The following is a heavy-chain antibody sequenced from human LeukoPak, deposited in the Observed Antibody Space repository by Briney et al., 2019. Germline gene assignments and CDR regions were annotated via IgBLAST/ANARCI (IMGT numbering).Heavy chain of an antibody. Sequence: GGSLRLSCAASGFTVSSNYMSWVRQAPGKGLEWVSVIYSGGSTYYADSVKGRFTISRDNSKNTLYLQMNSLRAEDTAVYYCARATGDPYYNFWSGYYPSLYYFDYWGQGTLVTVSS. CDR1: GFTVSSNY. CDR3: ARATGDPYYNFWSGYYPSLYYFDY. J-gene: IGHJ4*02. V-gene: IGHV3-53*01. CDR2: IYSGGST. D-gene: IGHD3-3*01.